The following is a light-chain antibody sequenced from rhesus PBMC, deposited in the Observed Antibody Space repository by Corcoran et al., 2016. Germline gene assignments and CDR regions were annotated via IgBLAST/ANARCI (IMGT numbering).Light chain of an antibody. CDR1: QSLLVCEDGNTY. J-gene: IGKJ1*01. V-gene: IGKV2-104*02. Sequence: DIVMTQTPLSLPFTPGEPASIPCRSSQSLLVCEDGNTYLDWYLQKLGQSPQLVIYEVSNRACGVRDRFSGSGSDTDFTLKISRVGAEDVGVNYCMQGIEFPWTFGQGTKVEIK. CDR2: EVS. CDR3: MQGIEFPWT.